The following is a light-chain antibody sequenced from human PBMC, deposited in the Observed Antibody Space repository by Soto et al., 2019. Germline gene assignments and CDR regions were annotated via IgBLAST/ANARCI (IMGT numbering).Light chain of an antibody. CDR2: GAS. J-gene: IGKJ1*01. Sequence: ETVLTQSPGTLSLSPGERATLFCRASQSVSSNYLAWYQQKPGQAPRLLIYGASSRATGIPDRFSGSGSGTDFSLTISRLEPEDSAVYYCQQNGSSPPSWTFGQGTKVEIK. CDR3: QQNGSSPPSWT. CDR1: QSVSSNY. V-gene: IGKV3-20*01.